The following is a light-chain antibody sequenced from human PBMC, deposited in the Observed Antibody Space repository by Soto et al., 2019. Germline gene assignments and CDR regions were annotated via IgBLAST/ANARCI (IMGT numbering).Light chain of an antibody. Sequence: EIVLTQSPGTLSLSPGERATLSCRASQSINSRYLAWYQQKPGQAPRLLIYGASSRATGIPDSFSGSRSGTDFTLTISRLEPEDFAVYYCQQFGSSPGFTFGPGTKVDIK. V-gene: IGKV3-20*01. J-gene: IGKJ3*01. CDR1: QSINSRY. CDR2: GAS. CDR3: QQFGSSPGFT.